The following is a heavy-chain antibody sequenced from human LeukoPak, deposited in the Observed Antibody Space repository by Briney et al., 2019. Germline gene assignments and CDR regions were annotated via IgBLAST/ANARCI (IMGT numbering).Heavy chain of an antibody. V-gene: IGHV3-11*04. D-gene: IGHD2-2*01. CDR3: ARDSNPRLGYCSSTSCYADY. J-gene: IGHJ4*02. CDR1: GFTFSDYY. Sequence: GGSLRLSCAASGFTFSDYYMSWIRQAPGKGLEWVSYISSSGSTIYYADSVKGRFTISRDNAKNSLYLQMNSLRAEDTAVYYCARDSNPRLGYCSSTSCYADYWGQGTLVTVSS. CDR2: ISSSGSTI.